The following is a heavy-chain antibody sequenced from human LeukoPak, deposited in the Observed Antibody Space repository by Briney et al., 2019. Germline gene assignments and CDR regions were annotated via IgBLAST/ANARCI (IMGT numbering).Heavy chain of an antibody. V-gene: IGHV4-59*08. CDR2: SYYSGSA. CDR3: ATQTSSHDAFDI. J-gene: IGHJ3*02. CDR1: GGSINSYY. Sequence: SETLSLTCTVSGGSINSYYWSWIRQPPGKGLEWIGYSYYSGSANYNPSLKRLVTNSVDTINNHFSLRVSSVNAADTALYFCATQTSSHDAFDIWGQGTLVTVSS.